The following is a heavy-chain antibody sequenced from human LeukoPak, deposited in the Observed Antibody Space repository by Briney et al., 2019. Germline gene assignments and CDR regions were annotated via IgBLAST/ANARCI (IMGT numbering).Heavy chain of an antibody. CDR3: AKHAYCSSTSCYIWKAYNWFDP. CDR1: GFTFSSYA. D-gene: IGHD2-2*02. V-gene: IGHV3-23*01. Sequence: SGGSLRLSCAASGFTFSSYAMSWVRQAPGKGLEWVSAISGSGGSTYYADSVKGRFTISRDNSKNTLYLRMNSLRAEDTAVYYCAKHAYCSSTSCYIWKAYNWFDPWGQGTLVTVSS. J-gene: IGHJ5*02. CDR2: ISGSGGST.